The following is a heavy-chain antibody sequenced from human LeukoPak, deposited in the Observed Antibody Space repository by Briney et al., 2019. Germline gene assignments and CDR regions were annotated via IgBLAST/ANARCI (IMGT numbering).Heavy chain of an antibody. CDR3: ARLMGATLYLDY. J-gene: IGHJ4*02. V-gene: IGHV5-10-1*01. Sequence: GKSLKISCKGSGYSFTSYWISWVRQMPGKGLEWMGRIDPSDSYTNYSPSFQGHVTISADKSISTAYLQWSSLKASATAMYYCARLMGATLYLDYCGQGTLVTVSS. D-gene: IGHD1-26*01. CDR2: IDPSDSYT. CDR1: GYSFTSYW.